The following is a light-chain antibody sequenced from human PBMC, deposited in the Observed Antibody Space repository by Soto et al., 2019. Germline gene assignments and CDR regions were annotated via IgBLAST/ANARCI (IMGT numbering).Light chain of an antibody. CDR1: ASNIGTNA. CDR3: ATWDDSLNAWV. V-gene: IGLV1-44*01. J-gene: IGLJ3*02. CDR2: TNN. Sequence: QSVVTQPPSASGTPGQWVSISCSGSASNIGTNAVSWYQQLPGAAPKLLIYTNNERPSGVPDRFSGSKSGTSASLAISGLQSEDEADYYCATWDDSLNAWVFGGGTKVTVL.